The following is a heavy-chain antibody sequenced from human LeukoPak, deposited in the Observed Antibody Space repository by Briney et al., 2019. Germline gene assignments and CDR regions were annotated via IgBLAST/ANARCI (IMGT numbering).Heavy chain of an antibody. CDR2: IYYSGST. CDR1: GGSISSSSYY. CDR3: ARVSYYGSGSYYLFDY. J-gene: IGHJ4*02. D-gene: IGHD3-10*01. Sequence: PSETLSLTCTVSGGSISSSSYYWGWIRQPPGKGLEWIGSIYYSGSTYYNPSLKSRVTISVDTSKNQFSLKLSSVTAADTAVYYCARVSYYGSGSYYLFDYWGQGTLVTVSS. V-gene: IGHV4-39*07.